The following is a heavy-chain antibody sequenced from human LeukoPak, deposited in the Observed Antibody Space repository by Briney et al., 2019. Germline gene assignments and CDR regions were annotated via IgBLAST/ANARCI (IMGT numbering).Heavy chain of an antibody. V-gene: IGHV4-34*01. J-gene: IGHJ4*02. D-gene: IGHD5-18*01. CDR3: ARGGVDTAIGGYFDY. CDR1: GGSFRGYY. Sequence: SETLSLTCAVYGGSFRGYYWSWIRQPPGKGLEWIGEINHSGGTKYNPSLKSRVTMSVGTSKNQFSLKLSSVTAADTAVYYCARGGVDTAIGGYFDYWGQGTLVIVSS. CDR2: INHSGGT.